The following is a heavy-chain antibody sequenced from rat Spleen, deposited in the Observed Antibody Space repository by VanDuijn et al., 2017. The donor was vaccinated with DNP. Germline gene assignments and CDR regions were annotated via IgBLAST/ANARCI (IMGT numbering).Heavy chain of an antibody. CDR2: ISASGSRT. CDR1: GFTFSNYG. Sequence: EVQLVESGGGLVQPGRSLKLSCVASGFTFSNYGMAWVRQAPKKGLEWVASISASGSRTYYADSVKGRFTISRDDAKSGLYLQMNSRKSEDTATYYCATRNSGYGGYFDYWGQGVMVTVSS. CDR3: ATRNSGYGGYFDY. D-gene: IGHD4-3*01. V-gene: IGHV5-19*01. J-gene: IGHJ2*01.